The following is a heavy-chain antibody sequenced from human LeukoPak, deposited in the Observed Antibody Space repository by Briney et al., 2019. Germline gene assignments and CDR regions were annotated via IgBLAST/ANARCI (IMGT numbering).Heavy chain of an antibody. D-gene: IGHD5-24*01. Sequence: SETLSLTCTVSGGSISSSTYYWGWIRQPPGKGLEWIGSIYYSGSTYYNPSLKSRVTISVDTSKNQFSLKLSSVTAADTAVYYCARGPRWLQDYFIYWGQGTLVTVSS. V-gene: IGHV4-39*07. J-gene: IGHJ4*02. CDR3: ARGPRWLQDYFIY. CDR1: GGSISSSTYY. CDR2: IYYSGST.